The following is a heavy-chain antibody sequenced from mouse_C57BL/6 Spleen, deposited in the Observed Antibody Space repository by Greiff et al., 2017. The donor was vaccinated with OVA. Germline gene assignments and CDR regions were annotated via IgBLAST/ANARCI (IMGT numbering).Heavy chain of an antibody. D-gene: IGHD1-1*01. Sequence: QVHVKQSGAELVRPGASVTLSCKASGYTFTDYEMHWVKQTPVHGLEWIGAIDPETGGTAYNQKFKGKAILTADKSSSTAYMELRSLTSEDSAVYYCTRGYYGDAMDYWGQGTSVTVSS. CDR2: IDPETGGT. CDR1: GYTFTDYE. V-gene: IGHV1-15*01. J-gene: IGHJ4*01. CDR3: TRGYYGDAMDY.